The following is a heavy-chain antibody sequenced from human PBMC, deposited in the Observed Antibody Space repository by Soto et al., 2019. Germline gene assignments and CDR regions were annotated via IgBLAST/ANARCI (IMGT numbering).Heavy chain of an antibody. CDR1: GGSFSCYS. V-gene: IGHV4-34*01. J-gene: IGHJ3*02. CDR3: ARGKWGYYDSSDAFDI. D-gene: IGHD3-22*01. Sequence: PSETLSLTSAVYGGSFSCYSCSWIRQPPGKGLEWMGEINHSGSTNYNPSLKSRVSISVDTSKNQFSLKLSSVTAADTAVYYCARGKWGYYDSSDAFDIWGQGTMVPVSS. CDR2: INHSGST.